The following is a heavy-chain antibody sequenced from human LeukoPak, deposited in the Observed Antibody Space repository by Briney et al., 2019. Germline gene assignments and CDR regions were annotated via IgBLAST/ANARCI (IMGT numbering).Heavy chain of an antibody. CDR3: ARGGDGYNHPFDY. D-gene: IGHD5-12*01. J-gene: IGHJ4*02. CDR2: ISHSGST. V-gene: IGHV4-34*01. Sequence: PSETLSLTCAVYGVSFSGHYWSWIRQTPGRGLERIGEISHSGSTNYHPSLKSRVTMSLDTSKTEFSLKLSSVTAADTAVYYCARGGDGYNHPFDYWGQGTQVTVSS. CDR1: GVSFSGHY.